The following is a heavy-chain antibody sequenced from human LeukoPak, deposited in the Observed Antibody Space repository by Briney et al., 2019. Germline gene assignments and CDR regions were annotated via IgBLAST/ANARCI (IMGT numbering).Heavy chain of an antibody. Sequence: PSETLSLTCAVYGGSFSGYYWSWIRQPPGKGLEWIGEINHSGSTNYNPSLKSRVTISVDTSKNQFSLKLSSVTAADTAVYYCARAGFGELYYYYYYMDVWGKGTTVTVSS. V-gene: IGHV4-34*01. CDR2: INHSGST. J-gene: IGHJ6*03. CDR3: ARAGFGELYYYYYYMDV. D-gene: IGHD3-10*01. CDR1: GGSFSGYY.